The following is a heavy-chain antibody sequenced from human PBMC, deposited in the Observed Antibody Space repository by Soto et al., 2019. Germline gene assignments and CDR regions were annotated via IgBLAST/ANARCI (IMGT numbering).Heavy chain of an antibody. CDR2: IYSGDGT. J-gene: IGHJ6*02. V-gene: IGHV3-53*01. CDR1: GFTVSSNY. Sequence: GGSLRLSCAASGFTVSSNYMSWVRQAPGKGLEWVSVIYSGDGTDYADSVKGRFTISRDNSKNTLYLQMNSLRAEDTAVYYCARDRGGYYGLDVWGQGTTVTVSS. D-gene: IGHD3-16*01. CDR3: ARDRGGYYGLDV.